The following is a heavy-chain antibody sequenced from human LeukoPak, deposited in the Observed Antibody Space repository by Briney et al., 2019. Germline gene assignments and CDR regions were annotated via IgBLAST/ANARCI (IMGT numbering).Heavy chain of an antibody. Sequence: NPSETLSLTCTVSGGSISSYYWSWIRQPPGKGLEWIGYIYYSGSTNYNPSLKSRVTISVDTSKNQFSLKLSSVTAADTAVYYCARVYYYYDSSGYYYHDAFDIWGQGTMVTVSS. CDR1: GGSISSYY. CDR3: ARVYYYYDSSGYYYHDAFDI. J-gene: IGHJ3*02. CDR2: IYYSGST. D-gene: IGHD3-22*01. V-gene: IGHV4-59*12.